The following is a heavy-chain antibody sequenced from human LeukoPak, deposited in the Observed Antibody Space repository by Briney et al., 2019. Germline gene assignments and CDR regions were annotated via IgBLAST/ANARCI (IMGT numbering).Heavy chain of an antibody. CDR2: ISGSGGST. V-gene: IGHV3-23*01. J-gene: IGHJ4*02. CDR3: AKDPTYDSSGYYPYYFDY. CDR1: GFTFSDYY. D-gene: IGHD3-22*01. Sequence: GGSLRLSCAASGFTFSDYYMSWIRQAPGKGLEWVSAISGSGGSTYYADSVKGRFTISRDNSKNTLYLQMNSLRAEDTALYYCAKDPTYDSSGYYPYYFDYWGQGTLVTVSS.